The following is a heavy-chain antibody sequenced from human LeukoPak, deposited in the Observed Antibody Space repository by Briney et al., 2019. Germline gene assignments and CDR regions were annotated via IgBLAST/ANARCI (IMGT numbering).Heavy chain of an antibody. CDR2: ISDSSTII. D-gene: IGHD1-26*01. CDR3: ARDPLGIVGATPGY. J-gene: IGHJ4*02. CDR1: GFTFSSYS. V-gene: IGHV3-48*02. Sequence: GGSLGLSCAASGFTFSSYSMNWVRQASGKGPEWISFISDSSTIINYADSVKGRFTISRDNAKNSLYLQMSSLRDEDTAVYYCARDPLGIVGATPGYWGQGTLVTVSS.